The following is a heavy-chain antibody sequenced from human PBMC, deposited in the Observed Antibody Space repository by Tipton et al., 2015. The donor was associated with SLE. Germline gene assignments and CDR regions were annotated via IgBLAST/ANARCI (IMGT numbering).Heavy chain of an antibody. D-gene: IGHD3-3*01. Sequence: LRLSCAVYGGSFSGYYWTWIRQPPGKGLEWIGEIDHSGSTNYNPSLKSRVTISVDTSKNQFSLKLSSVTAADTAVYYCAKPLYDYWSSSPLDSWGQGTLVTVSS. J-gene: IGHJ4*02. CDR3: AKPLYDYWSSSPLDS. CDR2: IDHSGST. CDR1: GGSFSGYY. V-gene: IGHV4-34*01.